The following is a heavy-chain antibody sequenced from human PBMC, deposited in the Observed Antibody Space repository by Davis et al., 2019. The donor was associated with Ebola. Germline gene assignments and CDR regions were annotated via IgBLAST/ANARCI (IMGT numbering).Heavy chain of an antibody. CDR2: IWYDGSNK. V-gene: IGHV3-33*01. Sequence: PGGSLRLSCAASGFTFSSYGMHWVRQAPGKGLEWVAVIWYDGSNKYYADSVKGRFTISRDNSKNTLYLQMNSLRAEDTDVYYCARDYGEQWLAHALGYYYGMDVWGQGTTVTVSS. J-gene: IGHJ6*02. CDR1: GFTFSSYG. D-gene: IGHD6-19*01. CDR3: ARDYGEQWLAHALGYYYGMDV.